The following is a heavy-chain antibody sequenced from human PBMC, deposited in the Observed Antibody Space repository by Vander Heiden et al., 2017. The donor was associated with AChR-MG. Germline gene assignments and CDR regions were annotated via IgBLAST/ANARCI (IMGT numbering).Heavy chain of an antibody. CDR3: ARARFRGSPYDYALDV. CDR2: IWYDGSIK. Sequence: QVQVVESGGGVVQPGRSLRLSCAASGFIFNTYGMYWVRQAPGKGLEWVAVIWYDGSIKYYADSVKGRFTISRDNSKNTRYLQMNSMRAEETAVYHCARARFRGSPYDYALDVWGQGTTVTVSS. CDR1: GFIFNTYG. V-gene: IGHV3-33*01. J-gene: IGHJ6*02. D-gene: IGHD2-15*01.